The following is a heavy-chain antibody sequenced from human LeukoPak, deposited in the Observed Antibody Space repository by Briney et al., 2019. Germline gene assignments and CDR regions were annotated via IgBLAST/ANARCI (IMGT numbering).Heavy chain of an antibody. CDR3: ARDYSGWSEMDY. Sequence: SETLSLTCTVSGGSFSTYYWGWIRQPPGKGLEWIGYIYYTGSTNYNPSLKSRVTISIDTSKNQFSLKLNSVTAADTAVYYCARDYSGWSEMDYWGQGALVTVSS. D-gene: IGHD6-19*01. CDR1: GGSFSTYY. J-gene: IGHJ4*02. V-gene: IGHV4-59*01. CDR2: IYYTGST.